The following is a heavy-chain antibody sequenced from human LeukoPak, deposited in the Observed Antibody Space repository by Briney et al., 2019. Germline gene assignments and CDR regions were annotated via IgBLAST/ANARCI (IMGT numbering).Heavy chain of an antibody. CDR3: ARTVPAAVSPPR. CDR2: IYTGESTNYDPGST. V-gene: IGHV4-61*02. J-gene: IGHJ4*02. Sequence: SETLSLTCTVSGGSISSGSYYWSWIRQPAGRGLEWIGRIYTGESTNYDPGSTDYNPSLKSRVTISVDTSKNQFSLKLSSVTAADTAVYYCARTVPAAVSPPRWGQGTLVTVSS. CDR1: GGSISSGSYY. D-gene: IGHD2-2*01.